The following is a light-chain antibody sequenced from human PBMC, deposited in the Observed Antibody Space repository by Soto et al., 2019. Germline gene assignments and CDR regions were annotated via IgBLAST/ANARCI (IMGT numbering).Light chain of an antibody. V-gene: IGKV1-39*01. Sequence: DIQMTQSPSSLSASVGDRVTITCRASQSISSYLNWYQQKPGKAPKLLIYAASSLQSGVPSRFSGSGSGTDFTITISSRQPEDFATYYCQQSYSTPAGAFGPGTKVDIK. CDR1: QSISSY. CDR3: QQSYSTPAGA. J-gene: IGKJ3*01. CDR2: AAS.